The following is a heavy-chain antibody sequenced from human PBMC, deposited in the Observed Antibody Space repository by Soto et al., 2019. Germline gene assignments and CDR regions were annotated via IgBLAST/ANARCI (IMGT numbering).Heavy chain of an antibody. CDR3: AKDREVAGTDPSLLYFDY. J-gene: IGHJ4*02. CDR1: GFTFSSYS. Sequence: PGGSLRLSCAASGFTFSSYSMNWVRQAPGKGLEWVSSISSSSSYIYYADSVKGRFTISRDNAKNSLYLQMNSLRAEDTAVYYCAKDREVAGTDPSLLYFDYWGQGTLVTVSS. CDR2: ISSSSSYI. V-gene: IGHV3-21*01. D-gene: IGHD6-19*01.